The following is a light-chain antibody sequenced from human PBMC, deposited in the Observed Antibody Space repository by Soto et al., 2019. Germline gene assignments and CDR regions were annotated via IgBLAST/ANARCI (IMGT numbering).Light chain of an antibody. Sequence: EIVLTQSPATLSLSPGEGATLSCRASQSVSSYLAWYQQKPGQAPRLLIYDASIRATGIPARFSGSGSGTDFTRTISSLEPEDFAVYYCQQRSNWPSTFGGGTKVDIK. CDR1: QSVSSY. V-gene: IGKV3-11*01. CDR2: DAS. CDR3: QQRSNWPST. J-gene: IGKJ4*01.